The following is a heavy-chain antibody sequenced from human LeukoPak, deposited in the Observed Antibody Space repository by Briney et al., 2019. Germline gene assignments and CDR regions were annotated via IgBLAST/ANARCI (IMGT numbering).Heavy chain of an antibody. Sequence: VESLSCSSTGSWITCEAYGVDCPHPGPGEVWEWVANINQDGNAIHYADSVKGRCTTSRDNARSALSLAMNSLTVEDTAVHYCTTLPHRDSRGYHALWSQGILVAVSA. D-gene: IGHD3-22*01. CDR1: WITCEAYG. CDR3: TTLPHRDSRGYHAL. J-gene: IGHJ4*02. CDR2: INQDGNAI. V-gene: IGHV3-7*01.